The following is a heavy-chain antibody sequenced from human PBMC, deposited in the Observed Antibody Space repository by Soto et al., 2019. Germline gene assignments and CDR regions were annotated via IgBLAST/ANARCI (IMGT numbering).Heavy chain of an antibody. V-gene: IGHV3-33*01. CDR3: ARDLIPAGLLKNPPGMDV. CDR2: IWYDGSNK. CDR1: GFTFSSYG. J-gene: IGHJ6*02. Sequence: GGSLRLSCAASGFTFSSYGMHWVRQAPGKGLEWVAVIWYDGSNKYYADSVKGRFTISRDNSKNTLYLQMNSLRAEDTAVYYCARDLIPAGLLKNPPGMDVWGQGTTVTVSS. D-gene: IGHD6-13*01.